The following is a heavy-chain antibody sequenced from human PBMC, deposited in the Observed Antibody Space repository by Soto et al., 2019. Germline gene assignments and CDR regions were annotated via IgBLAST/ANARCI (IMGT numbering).Heavy chain of an antibody. CDR2: ITGNSGST. D-gene: IGHD2-15*01. CDR3: TKHRGGPPYYSGMHV. CDR1: GFIIRNYA. Sequence: PGGSLRLSCAASGFIIRNYAMSWVRLAPGKGLEWVSAITGNSGSTYNADSVKGRFTISRDTSQNTLYLQMNSLSAVDTAVYYCTKHRGGPPYYSGMHVWGQGTTVTVSS. V-gene: IGHV3-23*01. J-gene: IGHJ6*02.